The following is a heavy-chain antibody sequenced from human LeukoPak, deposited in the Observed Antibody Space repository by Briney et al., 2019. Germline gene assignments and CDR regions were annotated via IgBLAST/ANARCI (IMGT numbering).Heavy chain of an antibody. CDR2: ISAYNGNT. CDR3: ARGFYRYSSGWYPYYYYYMDV. V-gene: IGHV1-18*01. Sequence: ASVKVSCKASGYTFTSYGISWVRQAPGQGLEWMGWISAYNGNTNYAQKLQGRVTVTTDTSTSTAYMELRSLRSDDTAVYYCARGFYRYSSGWYPYYYYYMDVWGKGTTVTVSS. J-gene: IGHJ6*03. D-gene: IGHD6-19*01. CDR1: GYTFTSYG.